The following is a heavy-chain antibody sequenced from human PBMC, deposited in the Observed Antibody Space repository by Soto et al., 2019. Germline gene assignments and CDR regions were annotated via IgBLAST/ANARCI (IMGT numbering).Heavy chain of an antibody. CDR2: IATYNSNR. J-gene: IGHJ5*02. V-gene: IGHV1-18*01. CDR3: ARVVRGVVNWFHP. D-gene: IGHD3-10*01. Sequence: ASVKVSCKTSGDTFTNFGLSWVRQAPGQGLEWMGWIATYNSNRNYAQKFQGRLTLTTDTSTSTAYMELKSLGYDDTAVYYCARVVRGVVNWFHPGCQGTLVTVSS. CDR1: GDTFTNFG.